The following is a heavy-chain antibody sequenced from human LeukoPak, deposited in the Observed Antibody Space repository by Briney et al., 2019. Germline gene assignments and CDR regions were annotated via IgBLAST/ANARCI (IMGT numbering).Heavy chain of an antibody. Sequence: SVKVSCKASGGTFSSYAISWVRQAPGQGLEWMGGIIPIFGTANYAQKFQGRVTITMDESTSTAYMELSSLRSEDTAVYYCARGIAAAGDYYYYYMDVWGKGTTVTVSS. CDR1: GGTFSSYA. J-gene: IGHJ6*03. V-gene: IGHV1-69*05. CDR2: IIPIFGTA. CDR3: ARGIAAAGDYYYYYMDV. D-gene: IGHD6-13*01.